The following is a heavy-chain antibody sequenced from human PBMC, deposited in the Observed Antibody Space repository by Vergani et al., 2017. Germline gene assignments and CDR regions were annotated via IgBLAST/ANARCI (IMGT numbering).Heavy chain of an antibody. J-gene: IGHJ6*02. CDR3: ARDREXSSSTPPYYYYYYGMDV. V-gene: IGHV7-4-1*01. D-gene: IGHD6-6*01. CDR1: GYTFTSYA. CDR2: INTNTGNP. Sequence: QVQLVQSGSELKKPGASVKVSCKASGYTFTSYAMNWVRQAPGQGLEWMGWINTNTGNPTYAQGFTGRFVFSLDTSVSTAYLQICSLKAEDTAVYYCARDREXSSSTPPYYYYYYGMDVWGQGTTVTVSS.